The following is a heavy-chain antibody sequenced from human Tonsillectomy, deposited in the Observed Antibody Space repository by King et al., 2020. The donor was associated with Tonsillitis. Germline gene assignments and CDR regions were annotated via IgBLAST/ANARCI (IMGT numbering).Heavy chain of an antibody. CDR1: GYTFTSYS. V-gene: IGHV1-18*04. Sequence: VQLVESGAEVKKPGASVKVSCKASGYTFTSYSINWVRQAPGQGLEWMGWSSADNGNTDCAQRLQGRVTMTTNTSTSTANMELRSLGSDETAVYYCARDVNYYDTSRFDPWGQGTLVIVSS. J-gene: IGHJ5*02. CDR3: ARDVNYYDTSRFDP. D-gene: IGHD3-22*01. CDR2: SSADNGNT.